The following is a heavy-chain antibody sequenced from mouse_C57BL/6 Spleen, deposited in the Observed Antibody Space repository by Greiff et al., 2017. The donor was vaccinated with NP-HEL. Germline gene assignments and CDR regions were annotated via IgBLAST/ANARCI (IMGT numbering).Heavy chain of an antibody. V-gene: IGHV5-16*01. Sequence: EVKLMESEGGLVQPGSSMKLSCTASGFTFSDYYMAWVRQVPEKGLEWVANINYDGSSTYYLDSLKSRFIISRDNAKNILYLQMSSLKSEDTATYYCARDGWLLGYFDVWGTGTTVTVSS. D-gene: IGHD2-3*01. CDR1: GFTFSDYY. J-gene: IGHJ1*03. CDR3: ARDGWLLGYFDV. CDR2: INYDGSST.